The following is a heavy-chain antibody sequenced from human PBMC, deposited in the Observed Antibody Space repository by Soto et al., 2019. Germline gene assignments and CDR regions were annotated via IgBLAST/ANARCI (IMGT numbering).Heavy chain of an antibody. Sequence: AASVKVSCKTSGYTFTDNGITWVRQSPGQGLEWMGWISAYDSDITHYTQHLQGRLTMTTDTSTSTAYMELRSLTSDDTAVYYCARQSGYYYFYGMDVWGQGTTVTVSS. CDR3: ARQSGYYYFYGMDV. CDR1: GYTFTDNG. CDR2: ISAYDSDIT. J-gene: IGHJ6*02. D-gene: IGHD3-3*01. V-gene: IGHV1-18*04.